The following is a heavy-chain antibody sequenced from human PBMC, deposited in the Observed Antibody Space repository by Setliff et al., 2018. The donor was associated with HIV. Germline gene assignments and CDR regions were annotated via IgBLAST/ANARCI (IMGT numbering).Heavy chain of an antibody. CDR3: VRVFDRWLLDAFDI. CDR2: IYYSGVT. V-gene: IGHV4-34*01. J-gene: IGHJ3*02. D-gene: IGHD2-15*01. Sequence: KPSETLSLTCAVYGGSFSGYYWSWIRQPPGKGLECIGSIYYSGVTNYSPSLKSRVTISVDTSKNHVSLRLNSVTAADTAVYYCVRVFDRWLLDAFDIWGQGTMVTVSS. CDR1: GGSFSGYY.